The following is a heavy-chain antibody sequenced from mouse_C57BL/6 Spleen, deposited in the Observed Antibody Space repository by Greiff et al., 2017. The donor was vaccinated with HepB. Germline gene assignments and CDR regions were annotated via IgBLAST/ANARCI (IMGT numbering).Heavy chain of an antibody. CDR2: ISSGGSYT. D-gene: IGHD1-1*01. Sequence: DVMLVESGGDLVKPGGSLKLSCAASGFTFSSYGMSWVRQTPDKRLEWVATISSGGSYTYYPDSVKGRFTISRDNAKNTLYLQMSSLKSEDTAMYYCARQGSYYGSSYDYFDYWGQGTTLTVSS. CDR1: GFTFSSYG. J-gene: IGHJ2*01. CDR3: ARQGSYYGSSYDYFDY. V-gene: IGHV5-6*02.